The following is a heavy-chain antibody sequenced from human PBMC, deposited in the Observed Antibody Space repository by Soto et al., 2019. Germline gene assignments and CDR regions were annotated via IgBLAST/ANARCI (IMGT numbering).Heavy chain of an antibody. D-gene: IGHD2-15*01. CDR3: ASATVVAAAFDF. J-gene: IGHJ4*02. CDR1: GFAFRSYN. V-gene: IGHV3-21*01. Sequence: EVQLVESGGGLANPGGSLTLSCAASGFAFRSYNMNWVRQAPGKGLEWVASISSGSSNIYYADSVKGRFTISRDNAKTSLFLQIDCLRAEDSAVYYCASATVVAAAFDFWGQGTLVTVSS. CDR2: ISSGSSNI.